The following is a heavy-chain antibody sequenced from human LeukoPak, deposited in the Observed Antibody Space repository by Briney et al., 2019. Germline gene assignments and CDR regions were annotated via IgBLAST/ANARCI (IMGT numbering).Heavy chain of an antibody. Sequence: SETLSLTCAVYGGSFSGYYWSWIRQPPGKGLEWIGEINHSGSTNYNPSLKSRVTISVDTSKNQFSLKLSSVTAADTAVYYCAREPRYGMDVWGQGTTVTVSS. CDR2: INHSGST. CDR3: AREPRYGMDV. V-gene: IGHV4-34*01. J-gene: IGHJ6*02. CDR1: GGSFSGYY.